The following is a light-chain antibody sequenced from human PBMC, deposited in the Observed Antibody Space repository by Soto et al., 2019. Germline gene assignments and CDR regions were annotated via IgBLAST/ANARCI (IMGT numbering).Light chain of an antibody. CDR3: LQDYNYPWT. V-gene: IGKV1-6*01. CDR2: TAS. J-gene: IGKJ1*01. Sequence: IQMTQSPSSLSASVGDRVTITCRASRYIRSDLSWYQQRPGQAPKVLIYTASSLQSGVPSRFSGSGSGTDFTLTISSLQPEDCATYYCLQDYNYPWTFGQGTKVEIK. CDR1: RYIRSD.